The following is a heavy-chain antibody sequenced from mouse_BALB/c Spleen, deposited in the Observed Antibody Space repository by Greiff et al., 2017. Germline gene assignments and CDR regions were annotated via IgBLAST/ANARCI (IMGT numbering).Heavy chain of an antibody. CDR1: GFTFSSYA. CDR2: ISSGGSYT. D-gene: IGHD1-1*01. CDR3: ARDITTVVGYFDV. Sequence: EVHLVESGGGLVKPGGSLKLSCAASGFTFSSYAMSWVRQSPEKRLEWVAEISSGGSYTYYPDTVTGRFTISRDNAKNTLYLEMSSLRSEDTAMYYCARDITTVVGYFDVWGAGTTVTVSS. V-gene: IGHV5-9-4*01. J-gene: IGHJ1*01.